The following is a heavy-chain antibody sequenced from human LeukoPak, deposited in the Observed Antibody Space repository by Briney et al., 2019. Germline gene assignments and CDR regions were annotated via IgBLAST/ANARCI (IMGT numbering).Heavy chain of an antibody. CDR1: GFTFSSYS. CDR2: ISSSSSYI. Sequence: GGSLRLSCAASGFTFSSYSMNWVRQAPGKGLEWVSSISSSSSYIYYADSVKGRFTISRDNAKNSLYLQMNSLRAEDTAVYYCARAISCGDFDYWGQGTLVTVSS. CDR3: ARAISCGDFDY. J-gene: IGHJ4*02. D-gene: IGHD2-15*01. V-gene: IGHV3-21*01.